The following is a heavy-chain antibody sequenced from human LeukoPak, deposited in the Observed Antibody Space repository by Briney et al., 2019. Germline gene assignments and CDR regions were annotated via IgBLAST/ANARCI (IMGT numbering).Heavy chain of an antibody. J-gene: IGHJ4*02. V-gene: IGHV3-30-3*01. D-gene: IGHD3-10*01. CDR2: ISYDGSNK. CDR1: GFTFSSYA. Sequence: GGSLRLSCAASGFTFSSYAMHWVRQAPGKGLEWVAVISYDGSNKYYADSVKGRFTISRDNSKNTLYLQMNSLRAEDTAVYYCASGEEAAFDYWGQGTLVTVSS. CDR3: ASGEEAAFDY.